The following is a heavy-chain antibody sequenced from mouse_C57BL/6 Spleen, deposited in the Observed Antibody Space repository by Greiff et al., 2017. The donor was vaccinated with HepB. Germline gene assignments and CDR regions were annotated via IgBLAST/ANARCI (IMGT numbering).Heavy chain of an antibody. D-gene: IGHD1-1*01. Sequence: QVQLQQSGAELVRPGASVTLSCKASGYTFTDYEMHWVKQTPVHGLEWIGAIDPETGGTAYNQKFKGKAILTADKSSSTAYMELRSLTSEDSAVYYCTRRYGSFYYAMDYWGKGTSVTVSS. CDR3: TRRYGSFYYAMDY. CDR1: GYTFTDYE. CDR2: IDPETGGT. V-gene: IGHV1-15*01. J-gene: IGHJ4*01.